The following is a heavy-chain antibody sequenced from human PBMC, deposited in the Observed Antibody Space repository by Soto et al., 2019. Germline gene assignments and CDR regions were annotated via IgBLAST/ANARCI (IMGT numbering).Heavy chain of an antibody. CDR2: IYYDGNT. CDR1: GGSSISNSHY. V-gene: IGHV4-39*01. CDR3: ARSSIVPRLLMYPFDY. D-gene: IGHD2-8*01. Sequence: ALETLSLTCIVSGGSSISNSHYWGWIRQPPGKGLESIGNIYYDGNTYYNPSLKSRVTISLDTSKNQFSLRLNSVTAADTAVYYCARSSIVPRLLMYPFDYWGQGTLVTVSS. J-gene: IGHJ4*02.